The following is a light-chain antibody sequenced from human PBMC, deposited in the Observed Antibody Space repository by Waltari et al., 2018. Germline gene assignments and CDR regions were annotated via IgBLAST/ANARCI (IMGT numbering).Light chain of an antibody. CDR2: QHS. CDR1: TLAARY. Sequence: SYELTQPPSVSVYPGQPASLTCYGDTLAARYVSCYKQKPVQSPVLVLYQHSKRPSRSPERFSGSNSGNTATLTISGTQAMDEADYYCQAWDTKVFGGGTKLTVL. CDR3: QAWDTKV. V-gene: IGLV3-1*01. J-gene: IGLJ2*01.